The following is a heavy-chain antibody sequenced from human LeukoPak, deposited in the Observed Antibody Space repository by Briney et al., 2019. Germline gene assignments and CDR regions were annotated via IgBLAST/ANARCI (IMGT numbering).Heavy chain of an antibody. CDR3: ARDWTYYDFWSGYYKGTSVPFDY. Sequence: GGSLRLSCAASGFTFDTYGMSWVRQAPGKGLEWVSAISGSGGSKYYADSVKGRFTISRDNSKNSLYLQMNSLRAEDTAVYYCARDWTYYDFWSGYYKGTSVPFDYWGQGTLVTVSS. J-gene: IGHJ4*02. CDR2: ISGSGGSK. V-gene: IGHV3-23*01. CDR1: GFTFDTYG. D-gene: IGHD3-3*01.